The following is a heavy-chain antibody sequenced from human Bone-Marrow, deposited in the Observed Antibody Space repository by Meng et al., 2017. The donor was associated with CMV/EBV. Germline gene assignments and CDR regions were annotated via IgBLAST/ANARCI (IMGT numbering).Heavy chain of an antibody. D-gene: IGHD2-2*01. CDR1: GFTVSSNY. Sequence: LSLTCAASGFTVSSNYMSWVRQTPGKGLEWVSVIYSGGSTYYADSVKGRFTISRDNSKNTLYLQMNSLRAEDTAVYYCARDGGYCSSTSCYGPYYGMDVWGQGTTVTVSS. CDR3: ARDGGYCSSTSCYGPYYGMDV. J-gene: IGHJ6*02. CDR2: IYSGGST. V-gene: IGHV3-53*01.